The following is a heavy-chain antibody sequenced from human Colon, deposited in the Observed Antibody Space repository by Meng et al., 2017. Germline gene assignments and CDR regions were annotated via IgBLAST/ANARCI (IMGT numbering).Heavy chain of an antibody. CDR2: TYYRSKWYN. CDR1: GDSVSSNTAA. Sequence: QEQLQQSGPALVKHSQTLALTCVAHGDSVSSNTAAWNWIRQSPSRGLEWLGRTYYRSKWYNEYAVSVKSRMTFNADTSKNQVSLQVNSVTPEDTAVYYCARDHGYSYGLPLDYWGQGILVTVSS. J-gene: IGHJ4*02. D-gene: IGHD5-18*01. V-gene: IGHV6-1*01. CDR3: ARDHGYSYGLPLDY.